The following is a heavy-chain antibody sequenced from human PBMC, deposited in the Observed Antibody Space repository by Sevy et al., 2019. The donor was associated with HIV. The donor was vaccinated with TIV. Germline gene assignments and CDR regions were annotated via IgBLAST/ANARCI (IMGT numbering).Heavy chain of an antibody. Sequence: GGSLRLSCAASGFTFSSDAMSWVRQAPGKGLEWVSAISGSGGSTYYADSAKGRFTISRDNSKNTLYLQMNSLRAEDTAVYYCAKGKTGYSSGGSCYPNWYFDLWGRGTLVTVSS. CDR2: ISGSGGST. CDR1: GFTFSSDA. D-gene: IGHD2-15*01. CDR3: AKGKTGYSSGGSCYPNWYFDL. J-gene: IGHJ2*01. V-gene: IGHV3-23*01.